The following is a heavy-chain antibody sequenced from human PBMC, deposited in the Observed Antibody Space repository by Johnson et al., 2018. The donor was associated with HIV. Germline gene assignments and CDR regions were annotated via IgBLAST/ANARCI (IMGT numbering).Heavy chain of an antibody. V-gene: IGHV3-7*01. J-gene: IGHJ3*02. CDR1: GFTFSSYW. CDR3: ARENVDTAMADAFDI. CDR2: IKQDGSEK. Sequence: VQLVESGGGLVQPGGSLRLSCAASGFTFSSYWMSWVRQAPGKGLEWVANIKQDGSEKYYVDSVKGRFTISRDNAKNSLYLQMSSLRAEATAVYYCARENVDTAMADAFDIWGQGTMVTVSS. D-gene: IGHD5-18*01.